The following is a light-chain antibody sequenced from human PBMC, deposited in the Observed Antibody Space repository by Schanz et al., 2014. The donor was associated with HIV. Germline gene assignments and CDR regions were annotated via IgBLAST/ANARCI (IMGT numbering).Light chain of an antibody. J-gene: IGLJ2*01. CDR1: TSDVGGHNY. Sequence: QSALTQPPSASGSPGQSVTISCTGTTSDVGGHNYVSWFQQHPGKAPRLIIYEVTKRPSGVPDRFSGSKSGNTASLIVSGLQAEDEAEYYCSSYSGHNNLGIFGGGTKLTVL. CDR2: EVT. CDR3: SSYSGHNNLGI. V-gene: IGLV2-8*01.